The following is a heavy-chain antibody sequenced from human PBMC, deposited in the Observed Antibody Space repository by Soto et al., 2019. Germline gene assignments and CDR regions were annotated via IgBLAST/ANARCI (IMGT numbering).Heavy chain of an antibody. J-gene: IGHJ5*02. Sequence: GGSLRLSCAASGFTFSSYGMHWVRQAPGKGLEWVAVIWYDGSNKYYADSVKGRFTISRDNSKNTLYLQMNSLRAEDTAVYYCARDSYYYDSSGYYPWGQGTLVTVSS. CDR3: ARDSYYYDSSGYYP. CDR1: GFTFSSYG. CDR2: IWYDGSNK. D-gene: IGHD3-22*01. V-gene: IGHV3-33*01.